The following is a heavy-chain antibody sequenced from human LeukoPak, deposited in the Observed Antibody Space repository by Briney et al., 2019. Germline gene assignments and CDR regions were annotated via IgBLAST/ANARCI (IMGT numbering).Heavy chain of an antibody. Sequence: GGSLRLSCAASGFTFSSYGMHWVRQAPGKGLEWVAVIPYDGSNKYYADSVKGRFTISRDNSKNTLYLQMNSLRAEDTAVYYCAKPYYSGSGSYGGMDVWGQGTTVTVSS. CDR3: AKPYYSGSGSYGGMDV. J-gene: IGHJ6*02. D-gene: IGHD3-10*01. V-gene: IGHV3-30*18. CDR1: GFTFSSYG. CDR2: IPYDGSNK.